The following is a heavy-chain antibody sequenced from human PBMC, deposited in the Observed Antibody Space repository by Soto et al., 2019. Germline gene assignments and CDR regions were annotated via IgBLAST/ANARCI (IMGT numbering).Heavy chain of an antibody. CDR3: AKTADFWSGPDEYYYYGMDV. D-gene: IGHD3-3*01. CDR1: GFTFSSYA. J-gene: IGHJ6*02. Sequence: GGSLRLSCAASGFTFSSYAMSWVRQAPGEGLEWVSAISGSGGSTYYADSVKGRFTISRDNSKNTLYLQMNSLRAEDTAVYYCAKTADFWSGPDEYYYYGMDVWGQGTTVTVSS. V-gene: IGHV3-23*01. CDR2: ISGSGGST.